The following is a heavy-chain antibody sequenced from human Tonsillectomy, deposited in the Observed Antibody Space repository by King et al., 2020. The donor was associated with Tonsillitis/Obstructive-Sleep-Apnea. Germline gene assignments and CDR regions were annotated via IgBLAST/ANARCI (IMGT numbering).Heavy chain of an antibody. CDR1: GFTFSSYA. V-gene: IGHV3-30*04. CDR3: ARDPGVEDDFWSGYSGYYFDY. D-gene: IGHD3-3*01. CDR2: ISYDGSNK. J-gene: IGHJ4*02. Sequence: VQLVESGGGVVQPGRSLRLSCAASGFTFSSYAMHWVRQAPGKGLEGVAVISYDGSNKYYADSVKGRFTISRDNSKNTLYLQMNSLRAEDTAVYYCARDPGVEDDFWSGYSGYYFDYWGQGTLVTVSS.